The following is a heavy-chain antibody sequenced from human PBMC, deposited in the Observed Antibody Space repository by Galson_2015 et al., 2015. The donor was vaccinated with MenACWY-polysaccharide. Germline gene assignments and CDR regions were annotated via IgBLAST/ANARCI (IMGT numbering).Heavy chain of an antibody. CDR3: ATGDGYNWGLDY. D-gene: IGHD5-24*01. Sequence: SLRLSCAASGFTFSNYAMHWVRQAPGKGLEWVGRIKSKYDGGTTEYAAPVKGRVTISRDDSKKTVYLQVNGLKTEDAAVYYCATGDGYNWGLDYWGQGTLVTVSS. CDR1: GFTFSNYA. CDR2: IKSKYDGGTT. J-gene: IGHJ4*02. V-gene: IGHV3-15*01.